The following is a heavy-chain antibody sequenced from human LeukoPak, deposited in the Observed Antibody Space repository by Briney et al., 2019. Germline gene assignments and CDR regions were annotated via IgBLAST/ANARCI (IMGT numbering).Heavy chain of an antibody. V-gene: IGHV3-74*01. CDR3: ARDGLVGATIGPYYYYGMDV. D-gene: IGHD1-26*01. Sequence: QSGGSLGLSCAASGFTFSSYGMHWVRQAPGEGLVWVSRINSDGSSTSYADSVKGRFTISRDNAKNTLYLQMNSLRAEDTAVYYCARDGLVGATIGPYYYYGMDVWGQGTTVTVSS. J-gene: IGHJ6*02. CDR2: INSDGSST. CDR1: GFTFSSYG.